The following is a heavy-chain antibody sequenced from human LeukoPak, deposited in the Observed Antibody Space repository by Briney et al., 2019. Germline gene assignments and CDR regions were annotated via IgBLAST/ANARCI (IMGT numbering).Heavy chain of an antibody. V-gene: IGHV4-39*07. CDR2: IYHSGST. Sequence: PSETLSLTCTVSGGSISSSSYYWGWIRQPPGKGLEWIGYIYHSGSTYYNPSLKSRVTIVDRSKNQFSLKLSSVTAADTAVYYCATVDTAMAFFGWGQGTLVTVSS. D-gene: IGHD5-18*01. CDR3: ATVDTAMAFFG. CDR1: GGSISSSSYY. J-gene: IGHJ4*02.